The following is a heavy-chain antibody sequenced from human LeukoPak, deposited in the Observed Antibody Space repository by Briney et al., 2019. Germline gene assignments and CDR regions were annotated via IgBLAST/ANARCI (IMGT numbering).Heavy chain of an antibody. D-gene: IGHD3-10*01. J-gene: IGHJ6*03. Sequence: SETLSLTCSVSGGSITTHRYYWGWIRQSPGTGLEWIGSIYYFGGAYYRPSLLSRATISIDTSKNQISLKMTSVTATDTAIYYCARVWFGEHSPMDVWGRGATVTVSS. CDR2: IYYFGGA. CDR3: ARVWFGEHSPMDV. CDR1: GGSITTHRYY. V-gene: IGHV4-39*01.